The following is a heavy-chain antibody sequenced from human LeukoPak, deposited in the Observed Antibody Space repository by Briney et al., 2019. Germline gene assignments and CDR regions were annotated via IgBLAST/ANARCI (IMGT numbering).Heavy chain of an antibody. CDR3: ARVIGWSLFDC. CDR2: IWYDGSKE. D-gene: IGHD2-15*01. CDR1: GLTLSSYG. Sequence: PGGSLRLSCAASGLTLSSYGMHWVRQAPGKGLEWVAVIWYDGSKEYLADSMKGGFTISRDNSKNTVYLQMNSLKTEDTAVYYCARVIGWSLFDCWGQGTLVTVSS. J-gene: IGHJ4*02. V-gene: IGHV3-33*01.